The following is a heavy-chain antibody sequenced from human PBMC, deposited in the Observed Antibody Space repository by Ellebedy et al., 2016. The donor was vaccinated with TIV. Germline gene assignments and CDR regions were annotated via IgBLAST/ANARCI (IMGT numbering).Heavy chain of an antibody. CDR3: AAEAWWRLDS. CDR2: INPLGSQK. J-gene: IGHJ4*02. V-gene: IGHV3-7*01. CDR1: GPIFSHNW. D-gene: IGHD2-15*01. Sequence: LGGSLRLSCVDSGPIFSHNWMSWVRQAPGKGLEWVAKINPLGSQKSYVDSVKGRFTISRDNAENSLFREMNSLRVEDTAVYYCAAEAWWRLDSWGQGTLVTVSS.